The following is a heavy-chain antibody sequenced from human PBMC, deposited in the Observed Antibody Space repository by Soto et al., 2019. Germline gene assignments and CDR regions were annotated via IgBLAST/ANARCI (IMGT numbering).Heavy chain of an antibody. V-gene: IGHV3-30*18. Sequence: QVQLVESGGGVVQPGRSLRLSCAAAGFTFSSYGMHWVRQAPGKGLAWVAVISYDGSNKYYADSVKGRFTISKDNSKNTLYLQMNSLRAEDTAVYYCAKDLDGYNPYYFDYWGQGTLVTVSS. J-gene: IGHJ4*02. D-gene: IGHD5-12*01. CDR3: AKDLDGYNPYYFDY. CDR2: ISYDGSNK. CDR1: GFTFSSYG.